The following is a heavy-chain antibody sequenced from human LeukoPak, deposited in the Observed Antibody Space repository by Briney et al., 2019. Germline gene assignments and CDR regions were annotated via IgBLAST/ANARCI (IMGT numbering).Heavy chain of an antibody. D-gene: IGHD5-18*01. V-gene: IGHV4-59*01. CDR3: ARGVSRGYSYGRYYMDV. CDR2: IYYSGST. J-gene: IGHJ6*03. CDR1: GGSISSYY. Sequence: KSSETLSLTCTVSGGSISSYYWSWIRQPPGKGLEWIGYIYYSGSTNNNPSLKSRVTISVDKSKNQISLKLSSVTAADTAVYYCARGVSRGYSYGRYYMDVWGKGTTVTVSS.